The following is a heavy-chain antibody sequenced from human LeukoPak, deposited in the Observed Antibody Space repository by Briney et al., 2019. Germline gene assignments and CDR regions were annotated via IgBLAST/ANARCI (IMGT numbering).Heavy chain of an antibody. J-gene: IGHJ6*03. CDR3: AKAGRITIFGVVSYYHYMDV. D-gene: IGHD3-3*01. Sequence: PGGSLRLSCAASGFTFSSYAMSWVRQAPGKGLEWVSAISGSGGSTYYADSVKGRFTISRDNSKNTLYLQMNSLRAEDTAVYYCAKAGRITIFGVVSYYHYMDVWGKGTTVTVSS. V-gene: IGHV3-23*01. CDR2: ISGSGGST. CDR1: GFTFSSYA.